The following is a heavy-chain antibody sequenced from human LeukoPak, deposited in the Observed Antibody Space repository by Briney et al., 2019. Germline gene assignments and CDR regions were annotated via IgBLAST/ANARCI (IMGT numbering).Heavy chain of an antibody. CDR1: GFTFSSYA. CDR3: AKDVALIQLWLNPLLDY. Sequence: PGGSLRLSCAASGFTFSSYAMSWVRQAPGKGLEWVSAISGSGGSTYYADSVKGRFTISRDNSKNTLYLQMNSLRAEDTAVYYCAKDVALIQLWLNPLLDYWGQGTLVTVSP. J-gene: IGHJ4*02. V-gene: IGHV3-23*01. D-gene: IGHD5-18*01. CDR2: ISGSGGST.